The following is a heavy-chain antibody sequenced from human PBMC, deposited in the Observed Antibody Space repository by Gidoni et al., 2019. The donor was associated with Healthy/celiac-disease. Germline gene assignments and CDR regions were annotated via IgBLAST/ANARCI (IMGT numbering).Heavy chain of an antibody. Sequence: QVQLVQSGAEVKKPGSSVKVSCKASGGPFSSYAISWVRQAPGQGLEWMGRIIPILGIANYAQKFQGRVTITADKSTSTAYMELSSLRSEDTAVYYCASTTIVAPHSGPAFDIWGQGTMVTVSS. V-gene: IGHV1-69*09. CDR3: ASTTIVAPHSGPAFDI. CDR1: GGPFSSYA. D-gene: IGHD5-12*01. J-gene: IGHJ3*02. CDR2: IIPILGIA.